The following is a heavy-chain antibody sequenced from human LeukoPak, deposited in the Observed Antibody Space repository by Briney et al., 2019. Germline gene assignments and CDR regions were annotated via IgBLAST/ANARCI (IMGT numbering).Heavy chain of an antibody. Sequence: PSETLSLTCAVSGYSITSGYYWGWIRQPPGKGLEWIGNIYHSGSTYYNPSLKSRVTLSVDTSKNQFSLKLTFVTAADTAVYYCARVSAMDYWGQGSLVTVSS. J-gene: IGHJ4*02. CDR2: IYHSGST. V-gene: IGHV4-38-2*01. CDR1: GYSITSGYY. CDR3: ARVSAMDY.